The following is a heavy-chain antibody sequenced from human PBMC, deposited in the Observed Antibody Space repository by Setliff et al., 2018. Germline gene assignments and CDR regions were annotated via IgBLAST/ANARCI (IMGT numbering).Heavy chain of an antibody. CDR2: FDPEDGER. D-gene: IGHD3-9*01. V-gene: IGHV1-24*01. CDR3: ATGFLRYDILTGYYQRPHYFEY. CDR1: GGTFSNIG. J-gene: IGHJ4*02. Sequence: GASVKVSCKASGGTFSNIGISWVRQAPGKGLEWMGGFDPEDGERIYAQHFQGRLTMTEDTSTDTAYMELSSLRSEDTAVYYCATGFLRYDILTGYYQRPHYFEYWGQGTLVTVSS.